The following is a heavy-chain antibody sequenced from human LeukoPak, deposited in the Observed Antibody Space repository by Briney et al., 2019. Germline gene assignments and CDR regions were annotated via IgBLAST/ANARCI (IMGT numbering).Heavy chain of an antibody. CDR1: GGAISNYY. Sequence: PSETLSLTCTVSGGAISNYYWSWIRQPPGKGLEWIGYIYYSGSTNYNPSLKNRVTISLDTSKNQFSLKLSSVTAADTAVYYCARPYYYDSSGYYAVWGQGTMVTVSS. CDR2: IYYSGST. CDR3: ARPYYYDSSGYYAV. D-gene: IGHD3-22*01. J-gene: IGHJ3*01. V-gene: IGHV4-59*12.